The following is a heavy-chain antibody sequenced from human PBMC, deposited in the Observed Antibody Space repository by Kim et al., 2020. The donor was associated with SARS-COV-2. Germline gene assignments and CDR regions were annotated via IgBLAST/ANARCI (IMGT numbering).Heavy chain of an antibody. CDR2: INHSGST. V-gene: IGHV4-34*01. CDR1: GGSFSGYY. D-gene: IGHD1-26*01. Sequence: SETLSLTCAVYGGSFSGYYWSWIRQPPGKGLEWIGEINHSGSTNYNPSLKSRVTISVDTSKNQFSLKLSSVTAADTAVYYCARGSKRWTLGRAGVFDYWGQGTLVTVSS. CDR3: ARGSKRWTLGRAGVFDY. J-gene: IGHJ4*02.